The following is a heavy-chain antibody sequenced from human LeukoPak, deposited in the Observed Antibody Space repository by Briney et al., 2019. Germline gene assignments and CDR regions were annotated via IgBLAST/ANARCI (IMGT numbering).Heavy chain of an antibody. V-gene: IGHV5-51*01. Sequence: GESLKISCKGSGYSFTSYWIGWVRQMPGKGLEWMGIIYPGDSDTRYSPSFQGQVTISADKSISTAYLQWSSLKASDTAMYYCARAGQYYYGDNWFDPWGQGTLVTVSS. CDR2: IYPGDSDT. CDR1: GYSFTSYW. J-gene: IGHJ5*02. D-gene: IGHD3-10*01. CDR3: ARAGQYYYGDNWFDP.